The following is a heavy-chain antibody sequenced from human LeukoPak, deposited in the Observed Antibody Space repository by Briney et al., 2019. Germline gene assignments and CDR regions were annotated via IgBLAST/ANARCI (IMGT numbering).Heavy chain of an antibody. CDR2: IYTSGST. CDR3: ATITMSVAFDI. D-gene: IGHD3-10*02. J-gene: IGHJ3*02. V-gene: IGHV4-4*07. CDR1: GGSISSYY. Sequence: NTSETLSLTCTVSGGSISSYYWSWIRRPAGKGLEWIGRIYTSGSTNYNPSLKSRVTMSVDTSKNQFSLKLSSVTAADTAVHYCATITMSVAFDIWGQGTMVTVSS.